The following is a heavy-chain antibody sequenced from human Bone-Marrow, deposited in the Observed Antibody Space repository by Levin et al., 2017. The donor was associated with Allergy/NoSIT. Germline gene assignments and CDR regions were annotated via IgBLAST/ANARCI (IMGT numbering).Heavy chain of an antibody. CDR3: ARALCGVDCYSESRAPDY. J-gene: IGHJ4*02. CDR2: INPNGGRT. D-gene: IGHD2-21*02. V-gene: IGHV1-2*02. CDR1: GYTFTGYY. Sequence: PAASVKVSCKASGYTFTGYYIHWVRQAPGQGLEWLGWINPNGGRTNYAQISQGRVTMTRDTSISTAYMELNRLRSDDTAVYYCARALCGVDCYSESRAPDYWGQGTLVTVSS.